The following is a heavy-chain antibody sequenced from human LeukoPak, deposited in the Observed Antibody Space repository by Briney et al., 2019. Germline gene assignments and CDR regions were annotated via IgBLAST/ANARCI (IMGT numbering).Heavy chain of an antibody. D-gene: IGHD1-7*01. J-gene: IGHJ4*02. Sequence: SETLSLTCSVSGGSICSSSSYWGWIRQPPGKGLEWIGNIYYTGSTYYNPSLKSRVSISVDMSKNQFSLKLSSVAAADTAVYYCARNVAGTTVSGPYFDYWGQGTLVTVSS. CDR1: GGSICSSSSY. CDR2: IYYTGST. CDR3: ARNVAGTTVSGPYFDY. V-gene: IGHV4-39*01.